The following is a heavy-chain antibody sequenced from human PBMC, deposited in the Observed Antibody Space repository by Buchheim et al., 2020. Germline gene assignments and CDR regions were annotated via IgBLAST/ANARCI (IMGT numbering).Heavy chain of an antibody. CDR1: GGSISSSSYY. J-gene: IGHJ4*02. CDR2: IYYSGST. CDR3: ARKEAAAAFVDY. V-gene: IGHV4-39*07. D-gene: IGHD6-13*01. Sequence: QLQLQESGPGLVKPSETLSLTCTVSGGSISSSSYYWGWIRQPPGKGLEWIGSIYYSGSTYYNLSLKSRVTISVDTSRNQFSLKLSSVTAADTAVYYCARKEAAAAFVDYWGQGTL.